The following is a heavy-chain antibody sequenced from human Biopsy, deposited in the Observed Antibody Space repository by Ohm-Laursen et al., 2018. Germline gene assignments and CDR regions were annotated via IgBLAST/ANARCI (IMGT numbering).Heavy chain of an antibody. CDR3: ARVGFSSTWPPDRHDAFDI. CDR1: AYTLTDYY. V-gene: IGHV1-2*06. D-gene: IGHD6-13*01. Sequence: GASVKVSCKASAYTLTDYYLHWVRQAPGQGLEWMGRINPDSGGTNYAQKFQGRVTMTRDTSISTVQMELSSLRSDDTAVYYCARVGFSSTWPPDRHDAFDIWGQGTMVTVSS. J-gene: IGHJ3*02. CDR2: INPDSGGT.